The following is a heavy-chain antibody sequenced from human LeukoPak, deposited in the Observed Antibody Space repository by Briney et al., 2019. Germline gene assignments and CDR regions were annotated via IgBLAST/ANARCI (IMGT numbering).Heavy chain of an antibody. CDR1: GYIFTGYF. J-gene: IGHJ3*02. V-gene: IGHV1-2*04. Sequence: ASVKVSCKASGYIFTGYFMHWIRQAPGQGLEWMGWINPNSGDTNYAQKFQGSVTMTTDTSITTAYMEVNRLTSDDMAVYYCTRGPSCGGDCLDAFDIWGQGTMIAVS. CDR3: TRGPSCGGDCLDAFDI. D-gene: IGHD2-21*02. CDR2: INPNSGDT.